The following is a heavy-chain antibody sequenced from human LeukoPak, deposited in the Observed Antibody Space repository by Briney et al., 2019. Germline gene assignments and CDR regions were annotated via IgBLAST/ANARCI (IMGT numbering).Heavy chain of an antibody. CDR3: ARGYDSSAYYPFNY. J-gene: IGHJ4*02. D-gene: IGHD3-22*01. V-gene: IGHV4-39*07. CDR1: GGSISSRDYY. CDR2: IYYTEST. Sequence: SETLSLTCTVSGGSISSRDYYWGWIRQPPGKGLEWIGTIYYTESTFYSPSLKSRVTISVDTSKNQFSLMLSSVTAADTAVYYCARGYDSSAYYPFNYWGQGTLVTVSS.